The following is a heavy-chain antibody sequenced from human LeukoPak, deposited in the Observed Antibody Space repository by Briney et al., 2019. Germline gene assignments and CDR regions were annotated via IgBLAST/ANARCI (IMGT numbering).Heavy chain of an antibody. CDR3: ASMGATWQFTS. J-gene: IGHJ5*02. D-gene: IGHD1-26*01. CDR2: IYSGGST. Sequence: GGSLRLSCAASGFTVSSNYMSWVRQAPGKGLEWVSVIYSGGSTYYADSVKGRLTISRHNSKNTLYLQMNSLRAEDTAVYYCASMGATWQFTSWGQGTLVTVSS. CDR1: GFTVSSNY. V-gene: IGHV3-53*01.